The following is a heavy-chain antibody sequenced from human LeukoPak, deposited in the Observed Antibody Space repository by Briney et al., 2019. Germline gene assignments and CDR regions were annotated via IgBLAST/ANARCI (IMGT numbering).Heavy chain of an antibody. Sequence: PSETLSLTCTVSGGSISSSSYYWSWIRQPPGKGLEWIGYIYYSGSTNYNPSLKSRVTISVDTSKNQFSLKLSSVTAADTAVYYCARGTTVVTNWFDPWGQGTLVTVSS. CDR1: GGSISSSSYY. CDR2: IYYSGST. CDR3: ARGTTVVTNWFDP. D-gene: IGHD4-23*01. V-gene: IGHV4-61*05. J-gene: IGHJ5*02.